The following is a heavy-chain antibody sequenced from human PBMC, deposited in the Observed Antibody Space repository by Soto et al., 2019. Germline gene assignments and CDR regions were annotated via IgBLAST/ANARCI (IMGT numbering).Heavy chain of an antibody. J-gene: IGHJ4*02. CDR3: ARDTMATEPFDY. CDR1: GFTFSSYW. Sequence: EVQLVESGGGLVQPGGSLRLSCAASGFTFSSYWMHWVRQVPGKGLVWVSRINRDGSTTRYADSVKGRFTSSRDNAKNTLYLQMNSLRAEATAVYYCARDTMATEPFDYWGQGTLVTVSS. CDR2: INRDGSTT. V-gene: IGHV3-74*01. D-gene: IGHD5-12*01.